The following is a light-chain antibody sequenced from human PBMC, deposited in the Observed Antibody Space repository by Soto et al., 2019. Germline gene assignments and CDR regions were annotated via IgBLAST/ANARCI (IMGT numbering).Light chain of an antibody. CDR3: STFGGTKV. V-gene: IGLV2-8*01. J-gene: IGLJ2*01. CDR2: EVT. CDR1: SSDVGANNY. Sequence: QSAPTQPPSASGSPGQSVTISCTGSSSDVGANNYVSWYQQHPGKAPKLIIYEVTKRPSGVPDRFSGSKSGNTASLTVSGLQAEDEADYYCSTFGGTKVFGGGNKLTVL.